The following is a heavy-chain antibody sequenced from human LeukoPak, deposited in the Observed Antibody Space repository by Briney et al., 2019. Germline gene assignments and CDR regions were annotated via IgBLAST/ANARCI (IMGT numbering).Heavy chain of an antibody. CDR1: GFTFSSYS. Sequence: GGSLRLSCAASGFTFSSYSMNWVRQAPGKGLEWVSSISSSSSYIYYADSVKGRFTISRDNAKNSLYLQMNSLRAEDTAVYYCARGIFGVVPDAFDIWGQGTMVTVSS. D-gene: IGHD3-3*01. CDR3: ARGIFGVVPDAFDI. J-gene: IGHJ3*02. CDR2: ISSSSSYI. V-gene: IGHV3-21*01.